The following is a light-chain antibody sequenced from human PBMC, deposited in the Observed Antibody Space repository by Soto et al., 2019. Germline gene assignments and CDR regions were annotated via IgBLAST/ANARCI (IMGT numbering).Light chain of an antibody. V-gene: IGLV2-14*01. CDR2: EVT. CDR3: SSHPSGSTRG. CDR1: SGDVGGYDY. Sequence: QSALTQPASVSGSPGQSIAISCTGTSGDVGGYDYVSWYQQQPDKAPKLMIYEVTKRPSWVSNRFSGSKSGNTASLTISGLQPEDEDDYYCSSHPSGSTRGFGSGTKLPVL. J-gene: IGLJ1*01.